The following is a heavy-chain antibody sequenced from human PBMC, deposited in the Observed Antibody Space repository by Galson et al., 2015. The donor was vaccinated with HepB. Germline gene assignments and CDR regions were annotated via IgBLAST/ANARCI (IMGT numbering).Heavy chain of an antibody. Sequence: TLSLTCTVSGGSISSGDYYWSWVRQHPGQGLEWIGYIYYTGSTYYNPSLTSRLTISVDASKNQFSLKLTSSTAADTAIYHCARVIRRNDAFDIWGQGTRVTVSS. V-gene: IGHV4-31*03. J-gene: IGHJ3*02. CDR3: ARVIRRNDAFDI. CDR1: GGSISSGDYY. CDR2: IYYTGST.